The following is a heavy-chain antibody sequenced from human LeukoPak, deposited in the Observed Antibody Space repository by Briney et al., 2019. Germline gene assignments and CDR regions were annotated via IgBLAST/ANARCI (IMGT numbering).Heavy chain of an antibody. CDR3: ARHDLRYSSSWYLGGGDY. CDR2: IYYSGST. V-gene: IGHV4-39*01. Sequence: SETLSLTCTVSGGSISSSSYYWGWIRQPPGKGLEWIGRIYYSGSTYYNPSLKSRVTISVATSKNQFSLKLSSVTAADTAVYYCARHDLRYSSSWYLGGGDYWGQGTLVTVSS. CDR1: GGSISSSSYY. D-gene: IGHD6-13*01. J-gene: IGHJ4*02.